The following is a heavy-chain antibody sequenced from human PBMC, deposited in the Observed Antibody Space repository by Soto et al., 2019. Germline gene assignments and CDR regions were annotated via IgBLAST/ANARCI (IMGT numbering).Heavy chain of an antibody. D-gene: IGHD1-26*01. CDR1: GYSFTSYW. Sequence: PGESLKISCKGSGYSFTSYWIGWVRQMPGKGLESMGIIYPGDSDTRYSPSFQGQVTISADKSISTAYLQWSSLKASDTAMYYCARSEVDGYYGMDVWGQGTTVTVSS. CDR3: ARSEVDGYYGMDV. V-gene: IGHV5-51*01. CDR2: IYPGDSDT. J-gene: IGHJ6*02.